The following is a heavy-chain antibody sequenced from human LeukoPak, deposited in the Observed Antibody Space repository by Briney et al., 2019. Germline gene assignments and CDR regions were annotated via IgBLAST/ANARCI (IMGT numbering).Heavy chain of an antibody. D-gene: IGHD6-6*01. J-gene: IGHJ6*03. Sequence: RTGGSLRLSCAASGFTFSSYSMNWVRQAPGKGLEWVSSISSSSSYIYYADSVKGRFTISRDNAKNSLYLQMNSLRAEDTAVYYCARYRLGSSSSYYYYYMDVWGKGTTVTVSS. CDR3: ARYRLGSSSSYYYYYMDV. CDR2: ISSSSSYI. V-gene: IGHV3-21*01. CDR1: GFTFSSYS.